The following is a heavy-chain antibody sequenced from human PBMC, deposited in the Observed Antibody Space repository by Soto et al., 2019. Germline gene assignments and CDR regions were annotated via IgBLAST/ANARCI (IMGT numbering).Heavy chain of an antibody. Sequence: QVQPVESGGGVVQPGRSLRLSCAASGFTFSSYGMHWVRQAPGKGLEWVAVIWYDGSNKYYADSVKGRFTISRDNSKNTLYLQMNSLRAQDTAVYYCARDSYPQLLSRYNWFDPWGQGTLVTVSS. J-gene: IGHJ5*02. CDR3: ARDSYPQLLSRYNWFDP. CDR2: IWYDGSNK. CDR1: GFTFSSYG. D-gene: IGHD2-2*01. V-gene: IGHV3-33*01.